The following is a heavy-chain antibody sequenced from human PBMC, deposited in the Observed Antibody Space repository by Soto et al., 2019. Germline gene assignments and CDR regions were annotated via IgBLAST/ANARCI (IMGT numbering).Heavy chain of an antibody. Sequence: QVQLVESGGGLVKPGGSLRLSCVASGFTFSDYYITWLRQAPGEGLEWLSYISPTGRTISYADSVKGRFTIPRDNAENSLSLPMNNLPVHDPAVYYCARSPIPLSSISSYYLDVWGKGTTVTVSS. CDR1: GFTFSDYY. J-gene: IGHJ6*03. CDR3: ARSPIPLSSISSYYLDV. CDR2: ISPTGRTI. V-gene: IGHV3-11*01. D-gene: IGHD3-10*02.